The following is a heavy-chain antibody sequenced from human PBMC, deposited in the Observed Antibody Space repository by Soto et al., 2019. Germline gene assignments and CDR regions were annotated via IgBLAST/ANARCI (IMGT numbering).Heavy chain of an antibody. V-gene: IGHV3-23*01. J-gene: IGHJ4*02. D-gene: IGHD3-9*01. CDR3: AKDRFDYDLLTGFYPPVEY. CDR2: ISGSGGST. CDR1: GFTLSSYG. Sequence: PGGSLRLSCAASGFTLSSYGMSWVLQAPGKGLEWVSVISGSGGSTYYADSVKGRFTISRDNSKNMLYLQMNSLRAEDTAVYYCAKDRFDYDLLTGFYPPVEYWGQGTLVTVSS.